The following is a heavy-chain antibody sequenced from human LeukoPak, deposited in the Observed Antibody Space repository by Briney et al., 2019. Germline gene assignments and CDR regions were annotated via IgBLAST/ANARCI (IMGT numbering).Heavy chain of an antibody. Sequence: GGSLRLSCAASGFSFSTYAMNWVRQAPGKGLERVSGISASGGSTYYADSVKGRFTISRDNSNNTLSLQMNSLRAEDTAVYYCATGEDIVVVTANDYWGQGTLVTVSS. D-gene: IGHD2-21*02. CDR3: ATGEDIVVVTANDY. CDR2: ISASGGST. J-gene: IGHJ4*02. V-gene: IGHV3-23*01. CDR1: GFSFSTYA.